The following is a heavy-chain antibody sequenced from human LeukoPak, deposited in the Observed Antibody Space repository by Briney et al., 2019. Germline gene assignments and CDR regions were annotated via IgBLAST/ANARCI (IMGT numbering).Heavy chain of an antibody. CDR2: IKQDGSQK. V-gene: IGHV3-7*01. Sequence: GGSLRLSCVASGFTFSSYWMSWVRQAPGKGLEWVANIKQDGSQKSYVDSVKGRFTISRDNANNLLYLQMNSLRAEDTAVYYCARESFAARWDWGQGTLVTVSS. D-gene: IGHD6-6*01. CDR3: ARESFAARWD. CDR1: GFTFSSYW. J-gene: IGHJ4*02.